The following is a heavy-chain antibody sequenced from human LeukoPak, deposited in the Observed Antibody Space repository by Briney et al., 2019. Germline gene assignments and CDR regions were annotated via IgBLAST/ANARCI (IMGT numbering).Heavy chain of an antibody. J-gene: IGHJ6*03. CDR1: GFTFSTYS. CDR2: ISSSSSYI. D-gene: IGHD3-3*01. Sequence: GGSLRLYCAASGFTFSTYSMNWVRQAPGKGLEWVSSISSSSSYIYYADSVKGRFTISRDNAKNSLYLQMNSLRAADTAVYYCARDEGTYDFWSGSDYYYMDVWGKGTTVTVSS. V-gene: IGHV3-21*01. CDR3: ARDEGTYDFWSGSDYYYMDV.